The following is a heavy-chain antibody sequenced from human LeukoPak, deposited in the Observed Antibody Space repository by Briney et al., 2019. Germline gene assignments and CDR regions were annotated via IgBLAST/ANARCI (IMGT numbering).Heavy chain of an antibody. CDR3: ARERSGPRGSYFADAFDI. V-gene: IGHV1-2*02. J-gene: IGHJ3*02. CDR2: INPNSGGT. D-gene: IGHD1-26*01. Sequence: ASVKVSCKASGYTFTGYYMHWVRQAPGQGLEWMGWINPNSGGTNYAQKFQGRVTMTRDTSISTAYMELSRLRSDDTAVYYCARERSGPRGSYFADAFDIWGQGTMVTVSS. CDR1: GYTFTGYY.